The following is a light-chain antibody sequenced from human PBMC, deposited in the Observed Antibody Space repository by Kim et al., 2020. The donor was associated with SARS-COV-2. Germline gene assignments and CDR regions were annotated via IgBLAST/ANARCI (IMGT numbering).Light chain of an antibody. CDR1: QSLLHRDGNNY. CDR2: KVS. CDR3: LQGTFWPT. J-gene: IGKJ1*01. Sequence: DVVMTQSPLSLTVTLGQPASISCRASQSLLHRDGNNYLTWFHQRPGQSPRRLIYKVSERDSGVPDRFSGSGSGTDFTLTITRVEVEDVGVYYCLQGTFWPTFGQGTKVDIK. V-gene: IGKV2-30*02.